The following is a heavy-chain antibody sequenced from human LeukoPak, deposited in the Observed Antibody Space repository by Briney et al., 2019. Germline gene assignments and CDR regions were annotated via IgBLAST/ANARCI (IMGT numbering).Heavy chain of an antibody. CDR1: GFTFSSYA. Sequence: PGGSLRLSCAASGFTFSSYAMSWVRQAPGKGLEWVSAISGSGGSTYYADSVKGRSTISRDNSKNTLYLQMNSLRAEDTAVYYCAKYRGSSSYYFDYWGQGTLVTVSS. D-gene: IGHD6-6*01. V-gene: IGHV3-23*01. CDR3: AKYRGSSSYYFDY. J-gene: IGHJ4*02. CDR2: ISGSGGST.